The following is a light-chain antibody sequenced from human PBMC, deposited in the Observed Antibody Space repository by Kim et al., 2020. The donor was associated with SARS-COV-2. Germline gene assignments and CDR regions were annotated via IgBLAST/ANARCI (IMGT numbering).Light chain of an antibody. CDR3: QQSYSTPGT. V-gene: IGKV1-39*01. J-gene: IGKJ2*02. CDR2: AAS. CDR1: QSISSY. Sequence: SASVGDRVTITCRASQSISSYLNWYQQKPGKAPKLLIYAASSLQSGVPSRFSGSGSGTDFTLTISSLQPEDFATYYCQQSYSTPGTFGQGTSWRS.